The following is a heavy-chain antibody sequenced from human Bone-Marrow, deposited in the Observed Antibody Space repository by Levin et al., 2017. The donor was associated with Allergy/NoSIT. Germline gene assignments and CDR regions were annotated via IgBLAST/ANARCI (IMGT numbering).Heavy chain of an antibody. Sequence: RSGGSLRLSCAASGFKFYDYAMHWVRQAPGKGLEWVSGIHWDSNNIAYADSVKGRFTISRNNGADSLFLLVSSLRPDDSAVYYCARGPYFDVSDDLDGFLDLWGQGTMVTVSS. CDR1: GFKFYDYA. D-gene: IGHD3-22*01. CDR2: IHWDSNNI. CDR3: ARGPYFDVSDDLDGFLDL. J-gene: IGHJ3*01. V-gene: IGHV3-9*01.